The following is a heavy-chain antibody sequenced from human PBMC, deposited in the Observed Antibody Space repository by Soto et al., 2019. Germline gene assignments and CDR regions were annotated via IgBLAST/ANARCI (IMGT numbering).Heavy chain of an antibody. CDR1: GFTFSDYY. V-gene: IGHV3-11*01. D-gene: IGHD3-22*01. CDR2: ISSSGSTI. J-gene: IGHJ4*02. CDR3: ARVVGRVVVIYYFDY. Sequence: LRLSCAASGFTFSDYYMSWIRQAPGKGLEWVSYISSSGSTIYYADSVKGRFTISRDNAKNSLYLQMDSLRAEDTAVYYCARVVGRVVVIYYFDYWGQGTLVTVSS.